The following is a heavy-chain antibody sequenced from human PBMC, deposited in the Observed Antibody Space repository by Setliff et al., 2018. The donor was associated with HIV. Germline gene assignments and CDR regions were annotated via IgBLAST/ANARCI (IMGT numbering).Heavy chain of an antibody. J-gene: IGHJ6*03. Sequence: GGSLRLSCAASGFTFSRYSMSWVRQAPGKGLEWVSSISSSSTYIYQSDSVRGRFTISRDDAKKSLYLQMNSLGAEDTAVYYCARSGGIGNYHWDVWGKGTTVTVSS. CDR2: ISSSSTYI. CDR1: GFTFSRYS. CDR3: ARSGGIGNYHWDV. D-gene: IGHD3-16*01. V-gene: IGHV3-21*01.